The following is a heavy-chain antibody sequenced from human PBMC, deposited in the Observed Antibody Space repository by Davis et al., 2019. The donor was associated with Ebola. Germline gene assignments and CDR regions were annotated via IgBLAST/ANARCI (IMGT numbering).Heavy chain of an antibody. CDR2: IWYDGSNK. CDR1: GFTFSSYG. CDR3: ARDSRVVAAGYWYFDL. J-gene: IGHJ2*01. Sequence: PGGSLRLSCAASGFTFSSYGMHWVRQAPGKGLEWVAVIWYDGSNKYYADSVKGRFTISRDNSKNTLYLQMNSLRAEDTAVYYCARDSRVVAAGYWYFDLWGRGTLVTVSS. D-gene: IGHD2-15*01. V-gene: IGHV3-33*01.